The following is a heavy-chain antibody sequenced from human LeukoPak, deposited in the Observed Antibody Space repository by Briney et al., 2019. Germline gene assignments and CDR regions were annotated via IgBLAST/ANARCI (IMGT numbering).Heavy chain of an antibody. CDR2: IKNKIASGTT. CDR1: GFXFSNAW. J-gene: IGHJ3*02. Sequence: GGSLRLSCAASGFXFSNAWMNWVRQAPGKGLEWVGRIKNKIASGTTDYAAPVKGRFTISRDDSKNTLFLQMNSLKTEDTAMYYCTTNDAFDIWGQGTIVTVSS. CDR3: TTNDAFDI. V-gene: IGHV3-15*01.